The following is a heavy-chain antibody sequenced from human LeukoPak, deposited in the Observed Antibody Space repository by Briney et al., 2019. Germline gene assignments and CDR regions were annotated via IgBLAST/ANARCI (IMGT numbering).Heavy chain of an antibody. CDR2: IRSKANSYAT. Sequence: GGSLRLSCAASGFTFSSYGMHWVRQASGKGLEWVGRIRSKANSYATAYAASVKGRFTISRDDSKNTAYLQMNSLKTEDTAVYYCYLPAATTILRMSDAFDIWGQGTMVTVSS. J-gene: IGHJ3*02. V-gene: IGHV3-73*01. D-gene: IGHD2-2*01. CDR3: YLPAATTILRMSDAFDI. CDR1: GFTFSSYG.